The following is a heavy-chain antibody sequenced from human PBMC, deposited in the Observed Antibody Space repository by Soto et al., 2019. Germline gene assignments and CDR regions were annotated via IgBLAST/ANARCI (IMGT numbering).Heavy chain of an antibody. Sequence: ASVKVSCKASGYTFTSYDINWVRQATGQGLEWMGWMNPNSGNTGYAQKFQGRVTKTRNTSISTASMELSSLRSEDTAVYYCARAGYSSSWYQISEYYYYYMDVWGKGTTVTVSS. D-gene: IGHD6-13*01. CDR2: MNPNSGNT. J-gene: IGHJ6*03. V-gene: IGHV1-8*01. CDR3: ARAGYSSSWYQISEYYYYYMDV. CDR1: GYTFTSYD.